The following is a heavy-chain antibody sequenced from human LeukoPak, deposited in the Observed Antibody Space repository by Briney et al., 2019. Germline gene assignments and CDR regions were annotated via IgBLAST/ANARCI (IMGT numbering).Heavy chain of an antibody. CDR1: GFTFSSYW. Sequence: GGSLRVSCAASGFTFSSYWMSWVRQAPGKGLEWVANIKQDGSKKYYEDSVKGRFTISRDNAKNSLYLQMNSLRAEDTAVYYCARDSSGYYYPDAFDIWGQGTMVTVSS. CDR3: ARDSSGYYYPDAFDI. V-gene: IGHV3-7*04. CDR2: IKQDGSKK. D-gene: IGHD3-22*01. J-gene: IGHJ3*02.